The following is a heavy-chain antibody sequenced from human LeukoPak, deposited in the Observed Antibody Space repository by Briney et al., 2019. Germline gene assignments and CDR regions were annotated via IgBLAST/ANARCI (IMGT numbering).Heavy chain of an antibody. CDR3: AKVPGRGYSSPSLFDY. V-gene: IGHV3-30*02. CDR2: IRYDGSDK. CDR1: GFTFSDCG. J-gene: IGHJ4*02. D-gene: IGHD6-19*01. Sequence: GGSLRLSCAASGFTFSDCGMHWVRQAPGRGLEWVTFIRYDGSDKYYTDSVKGRFTISRDNSKNTLYLQMNSLRAEDTAVYYCAKVPGRGYSSPSLFDYWGQGTLVTVSS.